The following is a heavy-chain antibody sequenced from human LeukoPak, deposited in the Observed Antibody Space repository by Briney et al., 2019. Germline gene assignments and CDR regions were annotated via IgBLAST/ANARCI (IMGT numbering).Heavy chain of an antibody. CDR3: ARAVGGDGSGSL. CDR2: IYYRVTS. Sequence: PSETLSLTCSVSGGSISSSSSYWSWIRQPPGKGLEWIGYIYYRVTSDYNPSLKSRVTMSVDMSTRQISLKLSSVTAADTAVYYRARAVGGDGSGSLWGPGTLVTVSS. J-gene: IGHJ4*02. CDR1: GGSISSSSSY. V-gene: IGHV4-61*05. D-gene: IGHD3-10*01.